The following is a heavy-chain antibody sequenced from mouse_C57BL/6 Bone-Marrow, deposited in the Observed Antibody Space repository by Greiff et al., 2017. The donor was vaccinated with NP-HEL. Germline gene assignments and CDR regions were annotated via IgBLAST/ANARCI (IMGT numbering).Heavy chain of an antibody. Sequence: VQLQQSGPELVKPGASVKISCKASGYSFTGYYMNWVKQSPEKSLEWIGEINPSTGGTTYNQKFKAKATLTVDKSSSTAYMQLKSLTSEESAVYSCARARGFTTVVARLYFDVWGTGTTVTVSS. V-gene: IGHV1-42*01. J-gene: IGHJ1*03. CDR3: ARARGFTTVVARLYFDV. CDR1: GYSFTGYY. D-gene: IGHD1-1*01. CDR2: INPSTGGT.